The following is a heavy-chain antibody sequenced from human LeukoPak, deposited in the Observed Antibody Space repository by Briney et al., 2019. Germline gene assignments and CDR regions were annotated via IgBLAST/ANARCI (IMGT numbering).Heavy chain of an antibody. V-gene: IGHV5-51*01. Sequence: GESLKISCKGSGYSFTSYWIGWVRQMPGKGLEWMGIIYPGDSDTSYRPSFQGQVTISADKSISTAYLQWSSLKASDTAMYYCARAGYSSSSPNWFDPWGQGTLVTVSS. CDR3: ARAGYSSSSPNWFDP. CDR1: GYSFTSYW. CDR2: IYPGDSDT. J-gene: IGHJ5*02. D-gene: IGHD6-6*01.